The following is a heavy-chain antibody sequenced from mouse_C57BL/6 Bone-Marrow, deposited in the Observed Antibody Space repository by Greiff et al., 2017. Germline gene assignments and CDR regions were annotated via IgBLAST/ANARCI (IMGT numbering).Heavy chain of an antibody. J-gene: IGHJ2*01. Sequence: VQLQQPGAELVRPGSSVKLSCKASGYTFTSYWMDWVKQRPGQGLEWIGNIYPSDSETHYNQKFKDKATLTVDKSSSTAYMQLSSLTSEDSAVYDCARGKLTGTDYWGQGTTLTVSA. D-gene: IGHD4-1*01. CDR1: GYTFTSYW. CDR2: IYPSDSET. CDR3: ARGKLTGTDY. V-gene: IGHV1-61*01.